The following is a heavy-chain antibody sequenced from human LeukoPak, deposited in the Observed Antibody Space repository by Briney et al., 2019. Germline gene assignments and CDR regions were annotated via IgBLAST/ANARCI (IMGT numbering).Heavy chain of an antibody. V-gene: IGHV3-74*01. CDR2: LNSDGSST. CDR3: ARVAQSSSWYIDY. CDR1: GFTFSSYS. D-gene: IGHD6-13*01. J-gene: IGHJ4*02. Sequence: GGSRRLSCAASGFTFSSYSMHWVRQAPGKGLGWVSRLNSDGSSTSYADSVKGRFTISRDNAKNTLYLQMNSLRAEDTAVHYCARVAQSSSWYIDYWGQGTLVTVSS.